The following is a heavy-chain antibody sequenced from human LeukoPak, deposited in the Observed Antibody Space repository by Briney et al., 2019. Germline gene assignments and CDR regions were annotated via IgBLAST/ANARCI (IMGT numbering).Heavy chain of an antibody. Sequence: GGSLRLSCAASGFTFSSYWMSWVRQAPGEGLEWVSAISGSGGSTYYADSVKGRFTISRDNSKNTLYLQMNSLRAEDTAVYYCAKEVYDSSGYYFDYWGQGTLVTVSS. CDR2: ISGSGGST. CDR1: GFTFSSYW. D-gene: IGHD3-22*01. J-gene: IGHJ4*02. V-gene: IGHV3-23*01. CDR3: AKEVYDSSGYYFDY.